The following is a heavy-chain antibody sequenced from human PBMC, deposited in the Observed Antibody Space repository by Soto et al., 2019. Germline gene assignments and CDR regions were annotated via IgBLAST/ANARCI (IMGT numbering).Heavy chain of an antibody. D-gene: IGHD2-2*01. J-gene: IGHJ4*02. CDR3: AKDSLGYGSSTSCYGMAYFDD. V-gene: IGHV3-23*01. Sequence: PGGSLRLSCAASGFTFSSYAMSWVRQAPGKGLEWVSAISGSGGSTYYADSVKGRFTISRDNSKNTLYLQMNSPRAEDTAVYYCAKDSLGYGSSTSCYGMAYFDDWGQGTLVTVSS. CDR2: ISGSGGST. CDR1: GFTFSSYA.